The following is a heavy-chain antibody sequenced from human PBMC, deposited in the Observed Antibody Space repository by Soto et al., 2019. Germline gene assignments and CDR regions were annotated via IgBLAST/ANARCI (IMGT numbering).Heavy chain of an antibody. D-gene: IGHD5-12*01. V-gene: IGHV4-31*03. CDR3: ARGSYSGYDWDDY. CDR2: IYYSGST. CDR1: GGSISSGGYY. J-gene: IGHJ4*02. Sequence: PSETLSLTCTASGGSISSGGYYWSWIRQHPGKGLEWIGYIYYSGSTYYNPSLKSRVTISVDTSKNQFSLKLSSVTAADTAVYYCARGSYSGYDWDDYWGQGTLVTVSS.